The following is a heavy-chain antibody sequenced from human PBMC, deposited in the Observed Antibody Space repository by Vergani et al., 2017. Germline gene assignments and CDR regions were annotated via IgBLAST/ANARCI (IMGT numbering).Heavy chain of an antibody. Sequence: QVQLVQSGAEVKKPGASVKVSCRASGYSFSSYDISWVRQATGQGLEWMGWRNPNSGTKGYAQKFQGRVTMTRNTSINTAYMELSRLSFEDAAVYYCARSTDYPDDYVSSDYFRRTLDVWGKGTTVTVS. CDR1: GYSFSSYD. J-gene: IGHJ6*03. CDR2: RNPNSGTK. CDR3: ARSTDYPDDYVSSDYFRRTLDV. D-gene: IGHD4/OR15-4a*01. V-gene: IGHV1-8*01.